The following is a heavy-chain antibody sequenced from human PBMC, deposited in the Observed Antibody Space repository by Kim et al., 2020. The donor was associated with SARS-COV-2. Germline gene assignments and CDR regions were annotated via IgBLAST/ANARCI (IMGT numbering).Heavy chain of an antibody. CDR1: GFTFGDYA. D-gene: IGHD6-19*01. CDR3: IGFIAVAGNSTADAFDI. CDR2: IRSKAYGGTT. J-gene: IGHJ3*02. V-gene: IGHV3-49*04. Sequence: GGSLRLSCTASGFTFGDYAMSWVRQAPGKGLEWVGFIRSKAYGGTTEYAASVKGRFTISRDDSKSIAYLQMNSLKTEDTAVYYCIGFIAVAGNSTADAFDIWGQGTMVTVSS.